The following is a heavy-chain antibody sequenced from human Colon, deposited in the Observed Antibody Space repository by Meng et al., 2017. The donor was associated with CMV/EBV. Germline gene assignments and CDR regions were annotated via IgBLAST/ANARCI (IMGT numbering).Heavy chain of an antibody. V-gene: IGHV1-2*02. CDR1: GYIFTDFY. CDR3: ARGDSDRLYSYYYGMDV. J-gene: IGHJ6*02. D-gene: IGHD3-9*01. CDR2: INPHSGGT. Sequence: ASVKVSCKASGYIFTDFYMYWVRQAPGQGLEWMGWINPHSGGTDYAQRFQGRVTMTRDTSINTAYMELTGLRSDDTAVYYCARGDSDRLYSYYYGMDVWGQGTTVTVSS.